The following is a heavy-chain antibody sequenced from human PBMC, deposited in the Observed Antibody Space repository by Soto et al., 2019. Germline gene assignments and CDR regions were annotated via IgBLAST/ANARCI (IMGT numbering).Heavy chain of an antibody. CDR1: GGSISNYY. J-gene: IGHJ4*02. CDR3: ARDVGYCSTTSCFPHFYFDN. CDR2: IYYTGNT. Sequence: QVQLLESGPGLVKPSETLSLTCTVSGGSISNYYWSWIRQSPGKGLEWIGYIYYTGNTNYNPSFKSRVTMSGDTSENQFSVKLNSVTATDTAVYYCARDVGYCSTTSCFPHFYFDNWGQGTLVTVSS. V-gene: IGHV4-59*01. D-gene: IGHD2-2*01.